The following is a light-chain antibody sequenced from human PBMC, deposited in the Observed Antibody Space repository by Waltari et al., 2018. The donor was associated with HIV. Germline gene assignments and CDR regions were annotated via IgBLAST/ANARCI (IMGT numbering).Light chain of an antibody. CDR1: SSDVGCYDY. Sequence: QSALTQSASVSGSPGQSITISCTGTSSDVGCYDYVSWDQQHPGKAPKLMIYDVSNRPYGVSTRFSGSKSGNTASLIISGLQAEDEADYYCTSYTSSTTLVFGTGTKVTVL. CDR3: TSYTSSTTLV. CDR2: DVS. J-gene: IGLJ1*01. V-gene: IGLV2-14*03.